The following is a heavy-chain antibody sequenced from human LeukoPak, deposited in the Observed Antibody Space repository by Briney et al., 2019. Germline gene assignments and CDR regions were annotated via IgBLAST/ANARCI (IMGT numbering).Heavy chain of an antibody. Sequence: GGSLRLSCAASGFTFDDYAMHCVRQAPGKGLQWVSGISWNSGKIGYADSVKGRFTISRDNAKNSLYLQMNSLRAEDTALYYCAKDISSGGTYYYFDYWGQGTLVTVSS. CDR3: AKDISSGGTYYYFDY. CDR2: ISWNSGKI. V-gene: IGHV3-9*01. CDR1: GFTFDDYA. D-gene: IGHD1-26*01. J-gene: IGHJ4*02.